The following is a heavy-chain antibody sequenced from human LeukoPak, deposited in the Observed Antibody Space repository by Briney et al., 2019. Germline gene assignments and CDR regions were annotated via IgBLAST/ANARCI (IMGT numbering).Heavy chain of an antibody. CDR2: IYYSGST. D-gene: IGHD5-12*01. CDR3: ARGRGGLRE. Sequence: PSETLSLTCTVSGGSISSSSYYWGWIRQPPGKGLEWIGSIYYSGSTYYNPSLKSRVTISVDTSKNQFSLKLSSVTAADTAVYYCARGRGGLREWGQGTLVTVSS. CDR1: GGSISSSSYY. J-gene: IGHJ4*02. V-gene: IGHV4-39*07.